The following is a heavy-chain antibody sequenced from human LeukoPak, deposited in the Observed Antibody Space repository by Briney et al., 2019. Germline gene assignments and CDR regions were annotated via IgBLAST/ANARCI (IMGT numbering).Heavy chain of an antibody. V-gene: IGHV3-23*01. Sequence: GGSLRLSCAASGFTFSTFAMLWVRQPPGKGLEWVSSIFPSGGEIHYADSVRGRFTISRDNSKSTLSLQMNSLRAEDTAIYYCATYRQVLLPFESWGQGTLVTVSS. J-gene: IGHJ4*02. CDR2: IFPSGGEI. CDR1: GFTFSTFA. D-gene: IGHD2-8*02. CDR3: ATYRQVLLPFES.